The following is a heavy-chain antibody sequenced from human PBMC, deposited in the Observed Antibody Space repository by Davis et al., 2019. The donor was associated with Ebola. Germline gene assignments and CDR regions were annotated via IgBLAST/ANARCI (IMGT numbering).Heavy chain of an antibody. CDR2: IYYSGST. Sequence: MPGGSLRLSCAVYGGSFSGYYWSWIRQPPGKGLEWIGYIYYSGSTNYNPSLKSRVTISVDTSKNQFSLKLSSVTAADTAVYYCARHQYDFWSGWFYYWGQGTLVTVSS. V-gene: IGHV4-59*08. J-gene: IGHJ4*02. CDR3: ARHQYDFWSGWFYY. D-gene: IGHD3-3*01. CDR1: GGSFSGYY.